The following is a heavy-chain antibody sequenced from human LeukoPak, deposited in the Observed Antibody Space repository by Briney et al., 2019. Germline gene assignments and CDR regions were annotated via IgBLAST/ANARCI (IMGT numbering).Heavy chain of an antibody. D-gene: IGHD4-17*01. Sequence: PSETLSLTCAVSGGSISNYYWNWIRQPPGKGLEWIGYIYYSGTTNYNPSLKSRVTISVDTSKNQFSLKLSSVTAADTAVYYCASNGDYVPFDYWGQGTLVTVSS. CDR3: ASNGDYVPFDY. V-gene: IGHV4-59*12. CDR1: GGSISNYY. J-gene: IGHJ4*02. CDR2: IYYSGTT.